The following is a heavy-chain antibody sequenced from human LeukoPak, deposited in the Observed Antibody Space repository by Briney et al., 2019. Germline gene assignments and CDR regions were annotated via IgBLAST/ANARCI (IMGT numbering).Heavy chain of an antibody. CDR2: ISSSSSTI. V-gene: IGHV3-48*01. D-gene: IGHD3-3*01. Sequence: PGGSLRLSCAASGFTFSSYSMNWVRQAPGKGLEWVSYISSSSSTIYYADSVKGRFTISRDNAKNSLYLQMTSLRAEDTAVYYCAREAYYDFWSGYYRRNTPNYFDYWGQGTLVTVSS. J-gene: IGHJ4*02. CDR3: AREAYYDFWSGYYRRNTPNYFDY. CDR1: GFTFSSYS.